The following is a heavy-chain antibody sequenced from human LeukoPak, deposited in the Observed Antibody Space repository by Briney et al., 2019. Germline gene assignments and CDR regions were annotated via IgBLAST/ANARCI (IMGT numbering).Heavy chain of an antibody. V-gene: IGHV3-30*18. Sequence: GGSLRLSCAASGFTFSSYGMHWVRQAPGKGLEWVAVISYDGSNKYYADSVKGRFTISRDNSKNTLYPQMNSLRAEDTAVYYCAKDAPYYYDSSGSTLDYWGQGTLVTVSS. CDR1: GFTFSSYG. CDR3: AKDAPYYYDSSGSTLDY. J-gene: IGHJ4*02. D-gene: IGHD3-22*01. CDR2: ISYDGSNK.